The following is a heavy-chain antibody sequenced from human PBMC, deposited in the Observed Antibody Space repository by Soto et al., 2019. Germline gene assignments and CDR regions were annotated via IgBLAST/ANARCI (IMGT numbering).Heavy chain of an antibody. CDR1: GYAFTSYG. V-gene: IGHV1-69*13. CDR3: ARSGGLDRDFNY. Sequence: SVKVSCKASGYAFTSYGISWVRQAPGQGLEWMGGIIPMFDTPIYAQKFQDRVTITADESTSTAYMQLSSLRSGDTAVYYCARSGGLDRDFNYWGQGSLVTVSS. CDR2: IIPMFDTP. D-gene: IGHD2-15*01. J-gene: IGHJ4*02.